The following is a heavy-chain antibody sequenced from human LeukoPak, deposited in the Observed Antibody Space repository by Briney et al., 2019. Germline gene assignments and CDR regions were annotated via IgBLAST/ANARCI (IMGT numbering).Heavy chain of an antibody. CDR3: ARASNWGLNNWFDP. CDR1: GGSISSYY. CDR2: IYYSGST. J-gene: IGHJ5*02. Sequence: SETLSLTCTVSGGSISSYYWSWIRQPPGKGLEWIGYIYYSGSTYYNPSLKSRVTISVDTSKNQFSLKLSSVTAADTAVYYCARASNWGLNNWFDPWGQGTLVTVSS. V-gene: IGHV4-59*12. D-gene: IGHD7-27*01.